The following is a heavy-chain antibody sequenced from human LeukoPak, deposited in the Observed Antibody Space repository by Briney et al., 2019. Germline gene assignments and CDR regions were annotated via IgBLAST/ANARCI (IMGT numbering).Heavy chain of an antibody. D-gene: IGHD5-12*01. J-gene: IGHJ4*02. CDR3: ARGRGYSGYTYEY. CDR2: IYYSGST. CDR1: GGSISSGSYY. Sequence: SETLSLTCTVSGGSISSGSYYWGWIRQPPGKGLEWIGSIYYSGSTYYNPSLKSRVTISVDTSENQFSLKLTSVTSADTAVFYCARGRGYSGYTYEYWGQGTLVTVSS. V-gene: IGHV4-39*07.